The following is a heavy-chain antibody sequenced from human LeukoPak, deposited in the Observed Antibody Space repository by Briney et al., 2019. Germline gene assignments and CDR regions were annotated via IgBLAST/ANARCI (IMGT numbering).Heavy chain of an antibody. D-gene: IGHD2-15*01. V-gene: IGHV3-21*01. J-gene: IGHJ3*02. Sequence: GGSLRLSCAASGFTFSSYAMSWVRQAPGKGLEWVSSISSSSSYIYYADSVKGRFTISRDDAKNSLYLQMNSLRAEDTAVYYCARGRVVHAFDIWGQGTMVTVSS. CDR3: ARGRVVHAFDI. CDR1: GFTFSSYA. CDR2: ISSSSSYI.